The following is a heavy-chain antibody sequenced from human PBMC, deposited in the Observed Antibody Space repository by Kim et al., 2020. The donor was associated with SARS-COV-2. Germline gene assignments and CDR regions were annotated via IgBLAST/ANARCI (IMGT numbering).Heavy chain of an antibody. Sequence: SGPTLVKPTQTLTLTCTFSGFSLSTSGMCVSWIRQPPGKALEWLALIDWDDDKYYSTSLKTRLTISKDTSKNQVVLTMTNMDPVDTATYYCARITYDILTGYHYGMDVWGQGTTLTASS. J-gene: IGHJ6*02. CDR3: ARITYDILTGYHYGMDV. V-gene: IGHV2-70*01. D-gene: IGHD3-9*01. CDR1: GFSLSTSGMC. CDR2: IDWDDDK.